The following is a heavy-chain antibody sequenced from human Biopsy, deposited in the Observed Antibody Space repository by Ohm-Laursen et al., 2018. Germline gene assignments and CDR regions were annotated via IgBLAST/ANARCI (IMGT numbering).Heavy chain of an antibody. CDR1: GGSISSYY. J-gene: IGHJ4*02. CDR3: ARDDAVTVIRGLYY. V-gene: IGHV4-59*01. D-gene: IGHD2-21*02. CDR2: IYYSGTT. Sequence: SETLSLTCTVSGGSISSYYWNWIRQPPGKGLEWIGYIYYSGTTDYSPSLKSRVTISIDKSKNQFFLKLSSVTAKDTAVYHCARDDAVTVIRGLYYWGQGALVTVSS.